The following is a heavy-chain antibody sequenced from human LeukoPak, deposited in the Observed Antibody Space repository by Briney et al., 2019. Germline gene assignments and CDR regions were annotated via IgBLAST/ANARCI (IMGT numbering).Heavy chain of an antibody. CDR1: GFTFSSYW. Sequence: PGGSLRLSCTASGFTFSSYWMLWVRHAPGKALVWVSRINSDGSSTSYADSVKGRFTISSDNAKSTLYLQVNSLKAEDTAVYYCARDYYDFWSGYFSWFDLWGQGTLVTVSS. CDR3: ARDYYDFWSGYFSWFDL. V-gene: IGHV3-74*01. D-gene: IGHD3-3*01. J-gene: IGHJ5*02. CDR2: INSDGSST.